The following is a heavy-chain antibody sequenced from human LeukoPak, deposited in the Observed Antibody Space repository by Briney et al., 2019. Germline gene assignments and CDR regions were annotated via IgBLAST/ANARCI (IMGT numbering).Heavy chain of an antibody. CDR1: GHTFTCYY. V-gene: IGHV1-2*02. CDR3: GRGGHLYYYYYYMVF. Sequence: GASVKVSCKASGHTFTCYYMHWVRQAPGQGGEWRGWINPNSGGTNYAQKYQGRVTMTRDTSISTAYMELSRLRADEKGADYCGRGGHLYYYYYYMVFWGKGTTVTVSS. J-gene: IGHJ6*03. CDR2: INPNSGGT.